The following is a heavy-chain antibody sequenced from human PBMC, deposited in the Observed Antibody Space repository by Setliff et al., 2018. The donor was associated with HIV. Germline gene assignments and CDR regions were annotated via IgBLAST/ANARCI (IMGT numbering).Heavy chain of an antibody. CDR2: INYGGASP. J-gene: IGHJ5*02. D-gene: IGHD1-1*01. V-gene: IGHV4-39*07. CDR3: ARETQTTGQRWFDP. Sequence: SETLSLTCTVSGGSISSSSYYWGWIRQPPGKGLESIGRINYGGASPPTYNPSFKSRVTMSADTSKSQFSLSLTSVTAADTAIYHCARETQTTGQRWFDPWGQGILVTVSS. CDR1: GGSISSSSYY.